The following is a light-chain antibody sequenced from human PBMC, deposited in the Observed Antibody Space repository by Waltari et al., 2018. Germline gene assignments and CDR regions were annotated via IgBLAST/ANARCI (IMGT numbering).Light chain of an antibody. CDR2: KDS. CDR3: QSADSSGTYWL. J-gene: IGLJ3*02. V-gene: IGLV3-25*03. CDR1: ALPKQY. Sequence: SYELTQPPSVSVSPGQTARVTCSGDALPKQYAYWYQQKPGQAPPLVIYKDSERPSGIPERFSGSSSGTTVTLTISGVKAEDEADYYCQSADSSGTYWLFGGGTTLTVL.